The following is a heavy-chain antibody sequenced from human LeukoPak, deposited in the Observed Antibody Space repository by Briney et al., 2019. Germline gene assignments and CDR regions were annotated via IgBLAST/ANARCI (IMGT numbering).Heavy chain of an antibody. CDR3: AKIVVVITTLDAFDI. J-gene: IGHJ3*02. CDR2: IYSGGST. D-gene: IGHD3-22*01. CDR1: GFTVSSNY. V-gene: IGHV3-66*01. Sequence: GGSLRLSCAASGFTVSSNYMSWVRQAPGKGLEWVSVIYSGGSTYYADSVKGRFTISRDNSKNTLYLQMNSLRAEDTAVYYCAKIVVVITTLDAFDIWGQGTMVTVSS.